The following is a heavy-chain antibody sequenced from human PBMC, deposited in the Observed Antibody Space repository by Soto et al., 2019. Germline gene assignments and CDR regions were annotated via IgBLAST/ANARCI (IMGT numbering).Heavy chain of an antibody. D-gene: IGHD4-4*01. CDR3: AGEATVTTGWFDP. J-gene: IGHJ5*02. Sequence: SVKVSCKAYGGKLSSYAMSWVLQAPGQGLEWMGGIIPIFGTANYAQKFQARATITADESTSTAYMELSSLRSEDTAVYYCAGEATVTTGWFDPWGQGTLATVSS. CDR2: IIPIFGTA. V-gene: IGHV1-69*13. CDR1: GGKLSSYA.